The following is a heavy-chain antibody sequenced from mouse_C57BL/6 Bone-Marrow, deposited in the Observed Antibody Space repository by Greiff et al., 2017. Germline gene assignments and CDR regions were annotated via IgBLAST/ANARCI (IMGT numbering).Heavy chain of an antibody. V-gene: IGHV1-39*01. CDR3: ASQDYDGGGYFDV. D-gene: IGHD2-4*01. Sequence: EVKLVESGPELVKPGASVKISCKASGYSFTDYNMNWVKQSNGKSLEWIGVINPNYGTTSYNQKFKGKATLTVDQSSSTAYMQLNSLTSEDSAVYYCASQDYDGGGYFDVWGTGTTVTVSS. J-gene: IGHJ1*03. CDR1: GYSFTDYN. CDR2: INPNYGTT.